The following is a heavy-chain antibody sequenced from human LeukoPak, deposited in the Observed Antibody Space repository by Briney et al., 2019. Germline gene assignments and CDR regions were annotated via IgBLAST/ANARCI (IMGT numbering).Heavy chain of an antibody. D-gene: IGHD2-8*01. V-gene: IGHV3-30*03. J-gene: IGHJ5*02. CDR2: ISYDGSNK. CDR1: GFTFSSCG. CDR3: AREFDCTNGVCYYDP. Sequence: GGSLRLSCAASGFTFSSCGMHWVRQAPGKGLEWVAVISYDGSNKYYADSVKGRFTISRDNAKNSLYLQMNSLRAEDTAVYYCAREFDCTNGVCYYDPWGQGTLVTVSS.